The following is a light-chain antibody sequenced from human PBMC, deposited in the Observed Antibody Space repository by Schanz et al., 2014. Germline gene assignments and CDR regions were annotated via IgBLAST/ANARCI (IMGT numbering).Light chain of an antibody. CDR1: NSAVGGYNY. CDR3: SSYTRSSTQV. Sequence: QSALTQPPSASGSPGQSVTIPCTGTNSAVGGYNYVSWYQQHPGKAPKLMIYEVSKRPSGVPDRFSGSKSGNTASLTVSGLQAEDEVDYYCSSYTRSSTQVFGGGTKLTVL. CDR2: EVS. V-gene: IGLV2-8*01. J-gene: IGLJ3*02.